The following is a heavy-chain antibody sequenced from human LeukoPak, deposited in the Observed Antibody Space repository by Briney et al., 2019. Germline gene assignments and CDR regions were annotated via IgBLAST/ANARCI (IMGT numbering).Heavy chain of an antibody. J-gene: IGHJ3*02. D-gene: IGHD5-24*01. CDR3: ARTSRDGYNFDAFDI. Sequence: TLSLSCTVSGGSISTGDYYWSSIRQPPGKGLECIGYIYYSGSTSYNPSLKSRVTISVDTSKNPFSLKLSSVTAADTAVYYCARTSRDGYNFDAFDIWGQGTMVTVSS. CDR2: IYYSGST. CDR1: GGSISTGDYY. V-gene: IGHV4-30-4*08.